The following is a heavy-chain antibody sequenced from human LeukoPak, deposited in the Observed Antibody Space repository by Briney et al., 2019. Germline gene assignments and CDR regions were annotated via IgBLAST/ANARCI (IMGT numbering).Heavy chain of an antibody. CDR3: ARDLTQLALFDY. V-gene: IGHV3-33*08. D-gene: IGHD6-13*01. J-gene: IGHJ4*02. CDR2: IWYDGSNK. Sequence: GGSLRLSCAASGFTFSNFAMTWVRQAPGKGLEWVAVIWYDGSNKYYADSVKGRFTLSRDNSKNTLFLQMNSLRPEDTAVYFCARDLTQLALFDYWGQGTLVTVSS. CDR1: GFTFSNFA.